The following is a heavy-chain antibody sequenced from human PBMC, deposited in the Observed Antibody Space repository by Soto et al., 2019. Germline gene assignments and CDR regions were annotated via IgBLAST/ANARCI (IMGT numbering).Heavy chain of an antibody. J-gene: IGHJ6*02. Sequence: GGSLRLSCAASGFTFSSYSMNWVRQAPGKGLEWVSYISSSSSTIYYADSVKGRFTISRDNAKNSLYLQMNSLRDEDTAVYYCARDRDVRRGDYYYGMDVWGQGTTVTVSS. CDR2: ISSSSSTI. CDR3: ARDRDVRRGDYYYGMDV. CDR1: GFTFSSYS. D-gene: IGHD3-10*01. V-gene: IGHV3-48*02.